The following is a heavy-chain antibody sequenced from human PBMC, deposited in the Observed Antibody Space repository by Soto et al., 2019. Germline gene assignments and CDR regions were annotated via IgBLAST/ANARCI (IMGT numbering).Heavy chain of an antibody. CDR3: GSQQLGPSYYYGMDV. D-gene: IGHD6-6*01. J-gene: IGHJ6*02. V-gene: IGHV1-69*13. CDR2: IIPIFGTA. Sequence: ASVKVSCKASGGTFSSYAISWVRQAPGQGLEWMGGIIPIFGTANYAQKFQGRVTITADESTSTAYMELSSLRSEDTAVYYCGSQQLGPSYYYGMDVWGQGTTVTVS. CDR1: GGTFSSYA.